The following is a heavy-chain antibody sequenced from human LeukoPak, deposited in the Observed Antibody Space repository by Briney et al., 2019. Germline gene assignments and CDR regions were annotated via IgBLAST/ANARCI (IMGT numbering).Heavy chain of an antibody. Sequence: GGSLRLSCAASGFTVSTNCTTWVRQAPGKGLEWVSTIYSGGTTYYADSVMGRFTISRHNSRNTLYLQMNSLRAEDTAVYYCARADTVMAYYFDLWGQGTLVTVSS. D-gene: IGHD5-18*01. V-gene: IGHV3-53*04. J-gene: IGHJ4*02. CDR3: ARADTVMAYYFDL. CDR1: GFTVSTNC. CDR2: IYSGGTT.